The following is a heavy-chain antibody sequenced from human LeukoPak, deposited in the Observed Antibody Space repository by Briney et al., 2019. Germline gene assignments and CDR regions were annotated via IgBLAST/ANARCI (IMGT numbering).Heavy chain of an antibody. J-gene: IGHJ4*02. Sequence: TGGSRRLSWAAPGFKFKNYARNWIGQVPGKGLEWVAGISAGGLTPYYSDSARGRFTISRDKSKSTVYLQMNNLRVEDTAVYYCAKLTEDWGQGTLVTVSS. CDR1: GFKFKNYA. CDR3: AKLTED. CDR2: ISAGGLTP. D-gene: IGHD2-8*02. V-gene: IGHV3-23*01.